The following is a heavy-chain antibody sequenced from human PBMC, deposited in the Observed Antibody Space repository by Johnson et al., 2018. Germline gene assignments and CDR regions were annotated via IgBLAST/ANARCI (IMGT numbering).Heavy chain of an antibody. CDR3: AKDDYAAGSYDPPNAFDL. D-gene: IGHD3-10*01. V-gene: IGHV3-30*18. J-gene: IGHJ3*01. Sequence: QVQLVQSGGGVVQPGRSXRLSCAASGFIFSNYGMHWVRQAPGKGLEWVAVISYEGNNKYYAASVKVRFTIPRDNSENTFYLQMTSLRTDDTAVYYCAKDDYAAGSYDPPNAFDLCGQGTMVTVSS. CDR2: ISYEGNNK. CDR1: GFIFSNYG.